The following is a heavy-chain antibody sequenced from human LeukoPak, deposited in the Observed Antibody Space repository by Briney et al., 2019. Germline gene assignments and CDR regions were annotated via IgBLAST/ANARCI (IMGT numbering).Heavy chain of an antibody. V-gene: IGHV4-34*01. CDR1: GGSISSYY. J-gene: IGHJ3*02. D-gene: IGHD3-9*01. CDR3: AYFDRIYDAFDI. Sequence: SETLSLTCTVSGGSISSYYWSWIRQPPGKGLEWIGEINHSGSTNYNPSLKSRVTISVDTSKNQFSLKLSSVTAADTAVYYCAYFDRIYDAFDIWGQGTMVTVSS. CDR2: INHSGST.